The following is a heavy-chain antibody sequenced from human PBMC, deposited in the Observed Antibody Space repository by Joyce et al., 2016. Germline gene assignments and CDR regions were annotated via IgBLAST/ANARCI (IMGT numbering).Heavy chain of an antibody. Sequence: QVQLVQSGAEVKKPGASVKVSCKASGYTFTNYYMHWVRQAPGQGLEWMGIINPSGGSTSYAQKFQGRVTVTRDTSTSTVYMELSSLRSEDTAVYYCARDESMWELLRAYYSNGMDVWGQGTTVTVSS. CDR2: INPSGGST. V-gene: IGHV1-46*01. CDR1: GYTFTNYY. CDR3: ARDESMWELLRAYYSNGMDV. J-gene: IGHJ6*02. D-gene: IGHD1-26*01.